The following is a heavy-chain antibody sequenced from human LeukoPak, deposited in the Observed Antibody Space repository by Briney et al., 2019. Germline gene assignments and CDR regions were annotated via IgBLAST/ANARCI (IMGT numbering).Heavy chain of an antibody. V-gene: IGHV3-48*01. CDR1: GFTLSTYS. D-gene: IGHD4-17*01. J-gene: IGHJ4*02. Sequence: GALRLSCGASGFTLSTYSMNWGRPAPGEGLGWVSYISTTTSAIYYADSVKGRFTVSRDNAKSSLYLQMNSLRADDTAVYYCARAPYGERGGSDYWGQGTLVTVSS. CDR2: ISTTTSAI. CDR3: ARAPYGERGGSDY.